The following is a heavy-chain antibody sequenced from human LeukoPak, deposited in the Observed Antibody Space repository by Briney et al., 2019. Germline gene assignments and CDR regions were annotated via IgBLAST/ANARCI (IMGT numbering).Heavy chain of an antibody. CDR3: ARGHGTMVRGARWFDP. V-gene: IGHV4-30-4*01. Sequence: SETLSLTCTVSGGSISSGDYYWSWIRQPPGKGVGWIGYIYYSGSTYYNPSLKSRVTISVDTSKNQFSLKLSSVTAADTAVYYCARGHGTMVRGARWFDPWGQGTLVPVPS. J-gene: IGHJ5*02. CDR2: IYYSGST. CDR1: GGSISSGDYY. D-gene: IGHD3-10*01.